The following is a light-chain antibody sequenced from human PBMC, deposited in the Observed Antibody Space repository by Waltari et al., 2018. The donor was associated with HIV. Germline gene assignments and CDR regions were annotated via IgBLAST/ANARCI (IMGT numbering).Light chain of an antibody. V-gene: IGKV1-5*03. CDR1: RSISAW. Sequence: DIQMTQSPSTLSASVGDRATITCRASRSISAWLAWYQQKPGKAPNLLIYKASTLESGVPSRFSGSGSWTEFTLTIASLQPDDFATYYCHHYYTPMWTFGQGTKVEIK. J-gene: IGKJ1*01. CDR2: KAS. CDR3: HHYYTPMWT.